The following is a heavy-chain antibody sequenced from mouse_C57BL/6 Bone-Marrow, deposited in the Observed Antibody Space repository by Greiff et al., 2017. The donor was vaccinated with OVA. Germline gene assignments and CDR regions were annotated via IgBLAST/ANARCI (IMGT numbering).Heavy chain of an antibody. D-gene: IGHD1-1*01. Sequence: EVQLQKSGAELVRPGASVKLSCTASGFNIKDYYMHWVKQRPEQGLAWIGRIDPEDGDTEYAPKFQGKATMTADTSSNTAYLQLSSLTSEDTAVYYCTTGPITTVVATSSSWYFDVWGTGTTVTVSS. J-gene: IGHJ1*03. CDR3: TTGPITTVVATSSSWYFDV. CDR2: IDPEDGDT. V-gene: IGHV14-1*01. CDR1: GFNIKDYY.